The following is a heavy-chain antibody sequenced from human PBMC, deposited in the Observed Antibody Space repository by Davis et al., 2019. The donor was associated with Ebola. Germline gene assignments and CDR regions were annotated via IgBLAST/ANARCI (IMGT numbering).Heavy chain of an antibody. V-gene: IGHV3-15*01. D-gene: IGHD3-10*01. CDR1: GLTFSHAW. CDR2: IKSKTDGGPA. Sequence: PGGSLTLSCAASGLTFSHAWMSWVRQAPGKGLEWVGRIKSKTDGGPADYAASVKGRFSISRDDSKDTLYLQMNSLKIEDTAVYYCTPSGAQAYWGQGTLVTVSS. J-gene: IGHJ4*02. CDR3: TPSGAQAY.